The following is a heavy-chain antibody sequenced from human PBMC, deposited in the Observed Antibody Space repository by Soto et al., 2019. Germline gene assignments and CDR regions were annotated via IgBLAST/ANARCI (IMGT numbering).Heavy chain of an antibody. CDR3: ARSSSWYWFDP. D-gene: IGHD6-13*01. J-gene: IGHJ5*02. Sequence: ASGEVSCKTSGYTHPSFSMHFVRQAPGQGLEWMGIINPSGGSTSYAQKFQGRVTMTRDTSTSTVYMELSSLRSEDTAVYYCARSSSWYWFDPWGQGTLVTVSS. V-gene: IGHV1-46*01. CDR2: INPSGGST. CDR1: GYTHPSFS.